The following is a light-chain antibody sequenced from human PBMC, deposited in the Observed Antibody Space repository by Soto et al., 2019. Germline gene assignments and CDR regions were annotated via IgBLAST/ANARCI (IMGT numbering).Light chain of an antibody. V-gene: IGKV3D-15*01. CDR1: QSVDSN. CDR2: GAS. CDR3: QQYNDWPLT. J-gene: IGKJ4*01. Sequence: EIVMTQSPATLSVSPGDGATLSCRASQSVDSNLAWYQQKPGQTPRLLIYGASTRPTGIPARFSGSGSGTEFTLTILRRRSEDSAVYYCQQYNDWPLTFGGGTKVEIK.